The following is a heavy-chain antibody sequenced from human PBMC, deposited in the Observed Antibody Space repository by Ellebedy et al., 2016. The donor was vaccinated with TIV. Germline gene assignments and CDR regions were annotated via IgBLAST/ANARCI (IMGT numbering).Heavy chain of an antibody. Sequence: ASVQVSCKASGYSFIGYYLHWVRQAPGQGFEWMGWINPNTGGTYYAQKFQDRVNMTRDTSLTTAYMELSSLRPDDGAVYFCARDPGYCKSTSCYNLDFFDFWGQGTLVTVSS. D-gene: IGHD2-2*02. V-gene: IGHV1-2*02. CDR1: GYSFIGYY. CDR2: INPNTGGT. CDR3: ARDPGYCKSTSCYNLDFFDF. J-gene: IGHJ4*02.